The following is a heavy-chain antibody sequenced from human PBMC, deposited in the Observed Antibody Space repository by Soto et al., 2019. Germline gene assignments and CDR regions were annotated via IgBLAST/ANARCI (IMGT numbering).Heavy chain of an antibody. CDR2: VNPNNGDT. D-gene: IGHD3-10*01. CDR3: AKVSRQGSAIDFDY. J-gene: IGHJ4*02. V-gene: IGHV1-8*01. CDR1: GYTFSNYD. Sequence: QVQLVQSGAELKKPGASVKVSCKASGYTFSNYDMNWVRRATGQGPEWIGWVNPNNGDTGYAQKCQGRVTLTTYISTTTAYMELTSLRSEDTAIYCCAKVSRQGSAIDFDYWGQGTLITVSS.